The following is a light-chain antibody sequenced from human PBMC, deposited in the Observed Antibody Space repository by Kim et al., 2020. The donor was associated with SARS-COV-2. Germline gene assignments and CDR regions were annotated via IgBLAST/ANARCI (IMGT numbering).Light chain of an antibody. Sequence: GQSITISCTGTSSDVGGYAYVSWYQQHPGKAPKLMIYDVSKRPSGVSNRFSGSKSGNTASLTISGLQAEDEADYYCSSYTSSSTWVFGGGTQLTVL. CDR3: SSYTSSSTWV. CDR1: SSDVGGYAY. V-gene: IGLV2-14*04. CDR2: DVS. J-gene: IGLJ3*02.